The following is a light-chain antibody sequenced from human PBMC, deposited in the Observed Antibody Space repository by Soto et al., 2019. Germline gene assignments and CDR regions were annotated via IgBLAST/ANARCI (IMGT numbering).Light chain of an antibody. V-gene: IGLV2-14*03. CDR2: DVN. CDR3: SSFTSTNQEV. J-gene: IGLJ2*01. CDR1: SSDVGGPNY. Sequence: QSALTQPASVSGSPGQSITISCTGTSSDVGGPNYVSWYQQHPGRAPKLMIYDVNHRSSGVSDRFSGSKSGNTASLTISGLQAEDEADYYFSSFTSTNQEVFGGGTKLTVL.